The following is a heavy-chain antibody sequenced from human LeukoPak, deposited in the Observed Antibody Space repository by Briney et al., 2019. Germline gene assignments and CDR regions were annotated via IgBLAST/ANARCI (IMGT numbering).Heavy chain of an antibody. CDR1: GGSISSYY. Sequence: SETLSLTCTVSGGSISSYYWSWIRQPPGQGLEWIGYIYYSGSTNYNPSLKSRVTISVDTSKNQFSLKLSSVTAADTAVYYCASAGDDYYDSSGYYSRGNWFDPWGQGTLVTVSS. V-gene: IGHV4-59*01. J-gene: IGHJ5*02. CDR3: ASAGDDYYDSSGYYSRGNWFDP. CDR2: IYYSGST. D-gene: IGHD3-22*01.